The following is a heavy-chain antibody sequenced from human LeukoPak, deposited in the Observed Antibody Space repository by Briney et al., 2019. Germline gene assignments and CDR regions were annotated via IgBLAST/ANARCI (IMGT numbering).Heavy chain of an antibody. D-gene: IGHD1-26*01. V-gene: IGHV3-48*04. J-gene: IGHJ4*02. CDR1: GFTFSSYG. CDR3: ARDRGATLVYYFDY. CDR2: ISSSGSTI. Sequence: GGSLRLSCAASGFTFSSYGMHWVRQAPGKGLEWVSYISSSGSTIYYADSVKGRFTISRDNAKNSLYLQMNSLRAEDTAVYYCARDRGATLVYYFDYWGQGTLVTVSS.